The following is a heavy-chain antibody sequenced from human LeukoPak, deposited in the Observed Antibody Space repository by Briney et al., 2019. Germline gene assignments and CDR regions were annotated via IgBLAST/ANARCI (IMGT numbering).Heavy chain of an antibody. V-gene: IGHV1-69*13. D-gene: IGHD2-8*01. CDR1: GGTFSSYA. J-gene: IGHJ4*02. CDR2: IIPIFGTA. CDR3: ARLMGRSSRYFDY. Sequence: SVKVSCKASGGTFSSYAISWVRQAPGQGLVWMGGIIPIFGTANYAQKFQGRVTITADESTSTAYMELSSLRSEDTAVYYCARLMGRSSRYFDYWGQGTLVTVSS.